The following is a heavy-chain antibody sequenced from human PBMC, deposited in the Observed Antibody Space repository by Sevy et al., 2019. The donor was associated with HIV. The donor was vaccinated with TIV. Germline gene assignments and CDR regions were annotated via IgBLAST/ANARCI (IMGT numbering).Heavy chain of an antibody. D-gene: IGHD2-8*01. V-gene: IGHV3-30*18. CDR2: ISQDGSNK. J-gene: IGHJ4*02. CDR1: GFTFGSFG. CDR3: AKQGGYCSNGVCYRAFDY. Sequence: GGSLRLSCAASGFTFGSFGIHWFRQAPGKGLEWVAIISQDGSNKIYANSVKGRFTISRDNSKNTLYLQMDSLRADDTAVYYCAKQGGYCSNGVCYRAFDYWGQGTLVTVSS.